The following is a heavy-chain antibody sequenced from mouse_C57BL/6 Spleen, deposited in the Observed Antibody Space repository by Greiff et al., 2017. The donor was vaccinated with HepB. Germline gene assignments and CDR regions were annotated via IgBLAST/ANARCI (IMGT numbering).Heavy chain of an antibody. CDR1: GYTFTDYE. CDR2: IDPETGGT. CDR3: TRGGYYDYDGAFAY. J-gene: IGHJ3*01. Sequence: QVQLKQSGAELVRPGASVTLSCKASGYTFTDYEMHWVKQTPVHGLEWIGAIDPETGGTAYNQKFKGKAILTADKSSSTAYMELRSLTSEDSAVYYCTRGGYYDYDGAFAYWGQGTLVTVSA. V-gene: IGHV1-15*01. D-gene: IGHD2-4*01.